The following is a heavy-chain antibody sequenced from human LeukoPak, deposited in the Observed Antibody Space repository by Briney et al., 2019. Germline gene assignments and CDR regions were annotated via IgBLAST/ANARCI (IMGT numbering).Heavy chain of an antibody. J-gene: IGHJ4*02. D-gene: IGHD2-21*02. CDR1: GYTFTSYD. CDR3: ARAIAYCGGDCYDFDY. Sequence: ASVKVSCKASGYTFTSYDINWVRQATGQGLEWMGWISAYNGNTNYAQKLQGRVTMTTDTSTSTAYMELRSLRSDDTAVYYCARAIAYCGGDCYDFDYWGQGTLVTVSS. V-gene: IGHV1-18*01. CDR2: ISAYNGNT.